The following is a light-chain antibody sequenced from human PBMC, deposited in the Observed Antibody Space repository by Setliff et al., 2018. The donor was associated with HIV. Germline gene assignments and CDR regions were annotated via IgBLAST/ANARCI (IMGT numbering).Light chain of an antibody. CDR2: DVN. V-gene: IGLV2-11*01. Sequence: QSALTQPSSVSGSPGQSVTISCTGTSSDVGAFNYVSWYQQHPGKAPKLMVYDVNKRPSGVPDRFSGSKSGNTASLTIPGLQAEDEADYYCCSYAGSYTYVFGSGTKVTVL. CDR1: SSDVGAFNY. J-gene: IGLJ1*01. CDR3: CSYAGSYTYV.